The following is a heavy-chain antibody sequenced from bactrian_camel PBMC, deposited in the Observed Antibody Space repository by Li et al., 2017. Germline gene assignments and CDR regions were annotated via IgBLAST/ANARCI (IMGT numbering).Heavy chain of an antibody. V-gene: IGHV3S42*01. Sequence: VQLVESGGGSLQPGGSLRLSCAASGFTFSDYTMTWVRQAPGKGLEWVSDINSSGRSTNYADSVKGRFTISKDNAKNTLYLQMNSLKPEDTAMYYCAVVCGAWCSGCGVGSSPNYWGQGTQVTV. CDR3: AVVCGAWCSGCGVGSSPNY. CDR2: INSSGRST. J-gene: IGHJ4*01. D-gene: IGHD6*01. CDR1: GFTFSDYT.